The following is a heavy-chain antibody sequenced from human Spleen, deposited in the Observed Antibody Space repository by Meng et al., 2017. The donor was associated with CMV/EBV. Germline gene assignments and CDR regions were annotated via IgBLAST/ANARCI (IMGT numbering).Heavy chain of an antibody. CDR3: ARVLFTRHYSDIKSYFDY. CDR1: GYTFTDYG. V-gene: IGHV1-18*01. J-gene: IGHJ4*02. Sequence: ASVKVSCKASGYTFTDYGVDWVRQAPGQGLEWMGWISAYNGNTDYAQKLQGRVFMTTDTSTSTAYMELRSLRSDDTAVYFCARVLFTRHYSDIKSYFDYWGQGTLVTVSS. CDR2: ISAYNGNT. D-gene: IGHD3-22*01.